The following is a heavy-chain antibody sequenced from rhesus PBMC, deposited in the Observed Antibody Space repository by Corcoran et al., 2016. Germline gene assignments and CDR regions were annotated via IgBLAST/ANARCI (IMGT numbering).Heavy chain of an antibody. V-gene: IGHV3S4*01. CDR1: GFTFSDYY. D-gene: IGHD3-3*01. Sequence: EVQLVESGGGLVQPGGSLRLSCAASGFTFSDYYMSWLRQTPGNGLEWVSSISSASSFIYYPDSVKGPCTISRDNAKNSLSLQMNSLKTEDTAVYYCTRVVLQFLDWLPCLFDYWGQGVLVTVSS. J-gene: IGHJ4*01. CDR2: ISSASSFI. CDR3: TRVVLQFLDWLPCLFDY.